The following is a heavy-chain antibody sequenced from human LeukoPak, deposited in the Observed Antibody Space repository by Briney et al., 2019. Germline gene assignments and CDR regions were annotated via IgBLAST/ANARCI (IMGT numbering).Heavy chain of an antibody. J-gene: IGHJ4*02. V-gene: IGHV3-33*01. CDR2: IWYDGSNK. CDR1: GFTFSNYG. Sequence: PGGSLRLSCAASGFTFSNYGMHWVRQAPGKGLEWVAAIWYDGSNKYYGDSVKGRFTISRDNSKNTLYLQMNSLRAEDTAAYYCVRAGYGDPHFDFWGQGTLATVSS. D-gene: IGHD4-17*01. CDR3: VRAGYGDPHFDF.